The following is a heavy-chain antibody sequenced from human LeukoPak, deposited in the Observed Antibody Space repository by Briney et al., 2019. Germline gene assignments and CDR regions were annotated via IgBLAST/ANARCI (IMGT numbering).Heavy chain of an antibody. D-gene: IGHD1-20*01. CDR2: INHSGST. CDR3: AREKAITGIDY. V-gene: IGHV4-34*01. J-gene: IGHJ4*02. CDR1: GGSFSGYY. Sequence: SETLSLTCAVYGGSFSGYYWSWIRQPPGKGLEWIGEINHSGSTNYNPSLKSRVTISVDTSKNQFSLKLSSVTAADTAVYYCAREKAITGIDYWGQGTLVTVSS.